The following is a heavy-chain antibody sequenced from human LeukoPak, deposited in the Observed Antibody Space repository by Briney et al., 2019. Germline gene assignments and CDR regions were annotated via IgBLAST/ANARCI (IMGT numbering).Heavy chain of an antibody. Sequence: GGSLRLSCAASGFTFDDYAMHWVRQAPGKGLEWVSGISWNSGSIGYADSVKGRFTISRDNSKNTLYLQMNSLRAEDTAVYYCARVSVSGTIVVLLGGKDGMDVWGQGTTVTVSS. V-gene: IGHV3-9*01. J-gene: IGHJ6*02. D-gene: IGHD3-22*01. CDR3: ARVSVSGTIVVLLGGKDGMDV. CDR1: GFTFDDYA. CDR2: ISWNSGSI.